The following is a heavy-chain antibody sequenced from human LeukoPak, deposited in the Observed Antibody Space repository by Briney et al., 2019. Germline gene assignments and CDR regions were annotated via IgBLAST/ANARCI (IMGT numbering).Heavy chain of an antibody. V-gene: IGHV4-59*01. CDR2: IYYSGTT. CDR1: GGSITNFY. CDR3: ARSPGGGFDI. Sequence: SETLSLTCTVSGGSITNFYGGWIRQSPGKGLELIGYIYYSGTTNYSPSLKSRVSISVDTSKKQFSVKLSSVTAADTAVYYCARSPGGGFDIWGQGTMVTVSS. J-gene: IGHJ3*02. D-gene: IGHD2-15*01.